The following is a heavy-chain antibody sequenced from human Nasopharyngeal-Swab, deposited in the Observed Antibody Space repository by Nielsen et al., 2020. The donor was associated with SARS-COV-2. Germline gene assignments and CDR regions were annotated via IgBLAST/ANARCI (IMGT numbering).Heavy chain of an antibody. V-gene: IGHV3-21*01. Sequence: GGSLRLSCAASGFTFSSYSMNWVRQAPGKGLEWVSSISSSSSYIYYADSVKGRFTISRDNAKNSLYLQMNSLRAEDTAVYYCARDRSTVTTYSDYWGQGTLVTVSS. CDR2: ISSSSSYI. J-gene: IGHJ4*02. CDR3: ARDRSTVTTYSDY. CDR1: GFTFSSYS. D-gene: IGHD4-17*01.